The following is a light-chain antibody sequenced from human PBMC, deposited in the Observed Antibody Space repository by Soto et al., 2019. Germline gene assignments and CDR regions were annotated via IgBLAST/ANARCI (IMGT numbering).Light chain of an antibody. Sequence: EIVLTQSPGTLSLSPGERATLSCRASQSIDSNYLGWYQQKPGQTPRLFIYGASSRATGIPDRFSGSGSGTDFTLTISRLEPEDFAVYYCQHYGTSPGTFGQGTKVEIK. J-gene: IGKJ1*01. CDR2: GAS. V-gene: IGKV3-20*01. CDR3: QHYGTSPGT. CDR1: QSIDSNY.